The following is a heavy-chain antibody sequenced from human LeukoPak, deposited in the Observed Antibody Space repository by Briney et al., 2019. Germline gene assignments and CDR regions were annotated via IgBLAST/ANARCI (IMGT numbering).Heavy chain of an antibody. Sequence: GGSLRLSCVASGFTFSSRSINWVRQAPGKGLEWIATVTSTNKIHYADSVKGRFTISRDNAENSVYLQMNSLRDEDTAVYSCARAQTLFWEFDGFDIWGRGTKVTVSS. CDR2: VTSTNKI. D-gene: IGHD3-3*01. V-gene: IGHV3-69-1*01. CDR1: GFTFSSRS. CDR3: ARAQTLFWEFDGFDI. J-gene: IGHJ3*02.